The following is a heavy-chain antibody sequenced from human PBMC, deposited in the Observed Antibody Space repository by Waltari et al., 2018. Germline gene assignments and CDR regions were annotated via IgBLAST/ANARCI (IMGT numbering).Heavy chain of an antibody. J-gene: IGHJ2*01. V-gene: IGHV3-23*01. D-gene: IGHD4-17*01. CDR3: AKDAYVTTRVPWFFEL. CDR2: IRGGDATT. CDR1: QFTFSTHA. Sequence: EVQLLESGGGLVQPGGSLRLSCAASQFTFSTHAMSWVRQAPGEGVEWVSSIRGGDATTIYADSVKGRLTITRENSEKTLYLKMTSLRAEDTAVYYCAKDAYVTTRVPWFFELWGRGTLVTVSS.